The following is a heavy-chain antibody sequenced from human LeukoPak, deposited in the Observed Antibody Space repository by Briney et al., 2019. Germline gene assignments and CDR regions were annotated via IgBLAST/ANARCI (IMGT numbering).Heavy chain of an antibody. V-gene: IGHV4-34*01. J-gene: IGHJ5*02. CDR1: GGSFGGYY. D-gene: IGHD3-3*01. CDR3: ARGNSYYDFWSGYRNWFDP. CDR2: INHSGST. Sequence: SETLSLTCAVYGGSFGGYYWSWIRQPPGKGLEWIGEINHSGSTNYNPSLKSRVTISVDTSKNQFSLKLSSVTAADTAVYYCARGNSYYDFWSGYRNWFDPWGQGTLVTVSS.